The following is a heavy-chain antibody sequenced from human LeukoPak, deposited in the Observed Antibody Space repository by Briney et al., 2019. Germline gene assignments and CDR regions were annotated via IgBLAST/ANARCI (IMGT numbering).Heavy chain of an antibody. V-gene: IGHV4-59*01. D-gene: IGHD3-22*01. CDR3: ARDSPRITMIVGDAFDI. CDR1: GGSISSYY. CDR2: IYYSGST. Sequence: SETLSLTCTASGGSISSYYWSWIRQPPGKGLEWIGYIYYSGSTNYNPSLKSRVTISVDTSKNQFSLKLSSVTAADTAVYYCARDSPRITMIVGDAFDIWGQGTMVTVSS. J-gene: IGHJ3*02.